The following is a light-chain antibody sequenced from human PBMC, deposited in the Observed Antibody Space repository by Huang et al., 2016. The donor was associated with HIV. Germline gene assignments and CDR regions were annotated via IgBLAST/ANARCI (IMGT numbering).Light chain of an antibody. CDR3: QQRSKWPLT. J-gene: IGKJ4*01. CDR2: DVS. V-gene: IGKV3-11*01. Sequence: EIVLTQSPVTLSLSPGERATLSCRASQSIGTYLGWYQQKSGQAPRLLIYDVSNRAAGVPARFSASGSETDFTLTIASLDPDDFAIYHCQQRSKWPLTFGGGTKVEMK. CDR1: QSIGTY.